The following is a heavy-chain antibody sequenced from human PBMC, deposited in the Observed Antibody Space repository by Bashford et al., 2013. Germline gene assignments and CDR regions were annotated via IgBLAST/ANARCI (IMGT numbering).Heavy chain of an antibody. D-gene: IGHD2-2*02. CDR2: IYPGDADT. J-gene: IGHJ5*01. V-gene: IGHV5-51*01. CDR3: VRHNEHCSSVNCYTGWFDP. Sequence: WVRQMPGKGLEWLGIIYPGDADTRYSPSFQGRVTISADRSINTAYLQWSSLKASDTAMYYCVRHNEHCSSVNCYTGWFDPWGQGTLVTVSS.